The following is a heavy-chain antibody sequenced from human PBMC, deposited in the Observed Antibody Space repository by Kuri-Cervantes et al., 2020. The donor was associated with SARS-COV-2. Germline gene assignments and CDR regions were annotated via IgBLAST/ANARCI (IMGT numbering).Heavy chain of an antibody. CDR1: GYTFTSYG. V-gene: IGHV1-18*01. CDR2: ISAYNGNT. D-gene: IGHD4-23*01. Sequence: ASVKVSCKASGYTFTSYGISWVRQAPGQGLEWMGWISAYNGNTNYAQKLQGRVTMTTDTSTSTAYMELRSLRSDDTAVYYCARDYGGNSGWAYYYYMDVWGKGTTVTVSS. CDR3: ARDYGGNSGWAYYYYMDV. J-gene: IGHJ6*03.